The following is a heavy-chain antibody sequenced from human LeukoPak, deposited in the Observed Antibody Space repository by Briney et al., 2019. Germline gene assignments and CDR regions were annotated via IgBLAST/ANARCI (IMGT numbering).Heavy chain of an antibody. CDR3: ARATSYYATSASGY. Sequence: GKSLRLSCAASGFTFNVYGMHWVRQAPGKGLEWLAFISFDGTNTYYADSVKGRFTISRDNSKYTVNLQMSSLRADDMAVYFCARATSYYATSASGYWGQGTLVTVSS. D-gene: IGHD2-8*01. J-gene: IGHJ4*02. V-gene: IGHV3-30*03. CDR1: GFTFNVYG. CDR2: ISFDGTNT.